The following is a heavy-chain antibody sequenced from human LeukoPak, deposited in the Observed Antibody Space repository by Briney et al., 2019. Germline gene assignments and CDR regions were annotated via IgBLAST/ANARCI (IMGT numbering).Heavy chain of an antibody. J-gene: IGHJ6*02. CDR2: TYYRSKWYN. CDR3: VRAVKPYYYGMDV. V-gene: IGHV6-1*01. Sequence: SQTLSLTCAISGDSVSSNSAAWTWIRQSPSRGLEWLGRTYYRSKWYNDYAVSVKSRITINPDTSKNQFSLQLNSVTPEDTAVYYCVRAVKPYYYGMDVWGQGATVTVSS. CDR1: GDSVSSNSAA. D-gene: IGHD4-23*01.